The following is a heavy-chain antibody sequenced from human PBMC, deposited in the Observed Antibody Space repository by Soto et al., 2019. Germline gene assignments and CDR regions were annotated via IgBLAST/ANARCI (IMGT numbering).Heavy chain of an antibody. J-gene: IGHJ4*02. Sequence: GGSLRLSCAASGFTVSSNYMSWVRQAPGKGLEWDSVIYSGGSTYYADSVKGRFTISRDNSKNTLYLQMNGLRAEERAVYFWAKDTIFGVVISRPYWGQGTLVTVSS. CDR2: IYSGGST. CDR3: AKDTIFGVVISRPY. V-gene: IGHV3-53*01. CDR1: GFTVSSNY. D-gene: IGHD3-3*01.